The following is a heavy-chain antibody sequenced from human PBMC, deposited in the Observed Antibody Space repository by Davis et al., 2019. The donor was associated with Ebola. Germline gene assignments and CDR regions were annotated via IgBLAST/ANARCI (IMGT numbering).Heavy chain of an antibody. V-gene: IGHV3-21*01. CDR2: ISSSSSYI. CDR3: AKAWFDP. Sequence: GESLKISCAASGFTFSSYSMNWVRQAPGKGLEWVSSISSSSSYIYYADSVKGRFTISRDNAKNSLYLQMNSLRAEDTAVYYCAKAWFDPWGQGTLVTVSS. CDR1: GFTFSSYS. J-gene: IGHJ5*02.